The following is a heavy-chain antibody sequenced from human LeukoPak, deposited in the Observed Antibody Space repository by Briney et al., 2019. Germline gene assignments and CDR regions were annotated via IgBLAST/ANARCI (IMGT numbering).Heavy chain of an antibody. J-gene: IGHJ4*02. D-gene: IGHD5-18*01. CDR2: ISSSSSYI. CDR1: GFTFSSHD. V-gene: IGHV3-21*01. CDR3: ARGTAMVAFDY. Sequence: PGGSLRLSCAASGFTFSSHDMNWVRQAPGKGLEWVSSISSSSSYIYHADSVKGRFTISRDNAKNSLYLQMNSLRVEDTAVYYCARGTAMVAFDYWGQGTLVTVSS.